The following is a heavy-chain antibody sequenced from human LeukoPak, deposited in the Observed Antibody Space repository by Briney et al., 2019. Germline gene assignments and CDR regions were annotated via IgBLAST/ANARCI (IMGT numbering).Heavy chain of an antibody. V-gene: IGHV1-46*01. CDR2: INPSGGST. CDR1: GYTFTSYH. J-gene: IGHJ5*02. D-gene: IGHD3-3*01. CDR3: ARDRNYYDFWSGYYNGLRADWFDP. Sequence: ASVKVSCKASGYTFTSYHMHWVRQAPGQGLEWMGIINPSGGSTSYAQKFQGRVTMTRDTSTSTVYMELSSLRSEDTAVYYCARDRNYYDFWSGYYNGLRADWFDPWGQGTLVTVSS.